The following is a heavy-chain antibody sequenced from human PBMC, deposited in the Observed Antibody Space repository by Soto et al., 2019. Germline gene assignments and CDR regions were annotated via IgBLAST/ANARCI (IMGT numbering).Heavy chain of an antibody. D-gene: IGHD6-13*01. CDR1: GFIFSDHY. V-gene: IGHV3-11*04. CDR3: ACHLMGFSWHATFDF. J-gene: IGHJ4*02. CDR2: ISSGDDSE. Sequence: QVHLVESGGGLVKPGGSLRLSCAASGFIFSDHYISWIRQAPGKGLEWIAQISSGDDSEVYAGSAKGRFNISRDNAKGSVVLQMSSLGADDTAVYYCACHLMGFSWHATFDFWGQGTLVTVSP.